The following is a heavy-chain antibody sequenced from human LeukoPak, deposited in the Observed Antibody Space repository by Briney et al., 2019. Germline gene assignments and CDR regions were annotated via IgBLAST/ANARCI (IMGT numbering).Heavy chain of an antibody. D-gene: IGHD3-10*01. Sequence: SETLSLTCAVSGGSIGSGGYSWSWIRQPPGKGLEWIGYIYHSGSTYYNPSLKSRVTISVDRSKNQFSLKLSSVTAADTAVYYCARGAVRGVIDYWGQGTLVTVSS. CDR2: IYHSGST. CDR1: GGSIGSGGYS. CDR3: ARGAVRGVIDY. V-gene: IGHV4-30-2*01. J-gene: IGHJ4*02.